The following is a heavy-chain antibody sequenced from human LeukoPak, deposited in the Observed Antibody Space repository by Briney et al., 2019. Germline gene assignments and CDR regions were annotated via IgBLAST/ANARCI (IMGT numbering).Heavy chain of an antibody. CDR3: AGDLSRSGFGLFDY. V-gene: IGHV3-48*02. CDR1: GFTFSSYS. CDR2: ISSSSSTI. Sequence: PGGSLRLSCAASGFTFSSYSMNWVRQAPGKGLEWVSYISSSSSTIYYADSVKGRFTISRDNAKNSLYLQMNSLRDEDTAVYYCAGDLSRSGFGLFDYWGQGTLVTVSS. D-gene: IGHD5-12*01. J-gene: IGHJ4*02.